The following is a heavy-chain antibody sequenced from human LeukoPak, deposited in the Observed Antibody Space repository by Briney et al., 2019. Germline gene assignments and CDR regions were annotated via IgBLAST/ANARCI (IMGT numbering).Heavy chain of an antibody. CDR2: IIPIFGTA. CDR1: GYTFTSYG. V-gene: IGHV1-69*13. D-gene: IGHD1-26*01. J-gene: IGHJ6*02. Sequence: GASVKVSCKASGYTFTSYGISWVRQAPGQGLEWMGGIIPIFGTANYAQKFQGRVTITADESTSTAYMELSSLRSEDTAVYYCARSVGGATQQPDYGMDVWGQGTTVTVSS. CDR3: ARSVGGATQQPDYGMDV.